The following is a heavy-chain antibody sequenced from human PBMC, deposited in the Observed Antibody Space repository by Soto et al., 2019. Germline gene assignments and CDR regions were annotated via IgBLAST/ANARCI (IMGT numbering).Heavy chain of an antibody. D-gene: IGHD5-18*01. J-gene: IGHJ6*02. CDR1: GYSFTSYW. V-gene: IGHV5-51*01. CDR3: ARQSRGYSYGSGYYYGMDV. CDR2: IYPGDSDT. Sequence: PGESLKISCKGSGYSFTSYWIGWVRQMPGKGLEWMGIIYPGDSDTRYSPSFQGQVTISADKSISTAYLQWSSLKASDTAMHYCARQSRGYSYGSGYYYGMDVWGQGTTVTVSS.